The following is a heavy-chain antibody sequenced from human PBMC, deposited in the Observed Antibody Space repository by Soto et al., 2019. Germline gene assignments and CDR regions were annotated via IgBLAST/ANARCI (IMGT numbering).Heavy chain of an antibody. Sequence: GGSLRLSCAASGFTFSNAWMNWVRQAPGKGLEWVGRIKSKTDGGTTDYAAPVKGRFTISRDDSKNTRYLKMNSLKTEDTAVYYCTTDVNDLYCSSTSCYTDYWGQGTLVTVSS. CDR3: TTDVNDLYCSSTSCYTDY. CDR2: IKSKTDGGTT. D-gene: IGHD2-2*02. J-gene: IGHJ4*02. CDR1: GFTFSNAW. V-gene: IGHV3-15*07.